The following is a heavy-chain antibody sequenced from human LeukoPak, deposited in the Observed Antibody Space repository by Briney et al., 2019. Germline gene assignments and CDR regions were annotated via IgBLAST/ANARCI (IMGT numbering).Heavy chain of an antibody. V-gene: IGHV1-2*02. CDR3: ARHPGVSGLEWLLYANYYYYYGMDV. CDR1: GYTFTGYY. CDR2: INPNSGGT. J-gene: IGHJ6*02. D-gene: IGHD3-3*01. Sequence: ASVKVSCKASGYTFTGYYMHWVRQAPGQGLEWMGWINPNSGGTNYAQKFQGRVTMTRDTSISTAYMELSRLRSDDTAVYYCARHPGVSGLEWLLYANYYYYYGMDVWGQGTTVTVSS.